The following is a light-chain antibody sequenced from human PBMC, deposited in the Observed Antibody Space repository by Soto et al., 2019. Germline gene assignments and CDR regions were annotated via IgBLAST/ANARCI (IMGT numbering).Light chain of an antibody. CDR3: QSYDDSLGGYV. Sequence: QSVLTQPPSVSGAPGQRVTISCTGSSSNIGAGYDVHWYQQLPGTAPKLLIFDNSNRPSGVPDRFSGSKSGTSASLAITGPQAEYEADYYCQSYDDSLGGYVFGTGTKVTVL. J-gene: IGLJ1*01. CDR1: SSNIGAGYD. CDR2: DNS. V-gene: IGLV1-40*01.